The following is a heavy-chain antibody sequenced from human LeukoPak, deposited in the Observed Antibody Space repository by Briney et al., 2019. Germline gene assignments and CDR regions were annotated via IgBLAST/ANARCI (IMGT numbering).Heavy chain of an antibody. J-gene: IGHJ6*02. CDR2: INPNSGGT. CDR1: GGTFSSYA. CDR3: ASAGYSSGYCSGGSCHNGMDV. D-gene: IGHD2-15*01. Sequence: ASVKASCKASGGTFSSYAISWVRQAPGQGLEWMGRINPNSGGTNYAQKFQGRVTMTRDTSISTAYMELSRLRSDDTAVYYCASAGYSSGYCSGGSCHNGMDVWGQGTTVTVSS. V-gene: IGHV1-2*06.